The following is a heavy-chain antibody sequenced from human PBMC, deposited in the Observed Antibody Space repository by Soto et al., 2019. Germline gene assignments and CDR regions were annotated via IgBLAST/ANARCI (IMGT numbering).Heavy chain of an antibody. CDR3: ATLWAESSTTVTTYTIEALGCADY. Sequence: QVQLVQSGDEVQKPESSVKVSCKASGGTFSSYAISWVRQDPGQGLEWMGGIIPIFGTANYAQKFQGRVTITADEATSTAYMELSSLRSADTAVYYCATLWAESSTTVTTYTIEALGCADYWGQGPLVTVSS. CDR2: IIPIFGTA. J-gene: IGHJ4*02. V-gene: IGHV1-69*01. D-gene: IGHD4-17*01. CDR1: GGTFSSYA.